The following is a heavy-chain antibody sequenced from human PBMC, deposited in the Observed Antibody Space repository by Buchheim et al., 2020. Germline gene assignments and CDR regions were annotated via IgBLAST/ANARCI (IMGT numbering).Heavy chain of an antibody. CDR1: GFTFSSYW. CDR3: ASRSSSWHKRDFLDY. Sequence: EVQLVESGGGLVQPGGSLRLSCAASGFTFSSYWMSWVRQAPGKGLEWVANIKQDGSEKYYVDSVKGRFTISRDNAKHSLYLQMNSLRAEDTAVYYCASRSSSWHKRDFLDYWGQGTL. D-gene: IGHD6-13*01. V-gene: IGHV3-7*01. CDR2: IKQDGSEK. J-gene: IGHJ4*02.